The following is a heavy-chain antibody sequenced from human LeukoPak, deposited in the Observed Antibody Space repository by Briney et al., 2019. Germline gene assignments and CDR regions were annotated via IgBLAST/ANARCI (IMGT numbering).Heavy chain of an antibody. CDR3: ARFYGDFWSGYHHLDY. V-gene: IGHV3-23*01. CDR2: ISGGGGST. D-gene: IGHD3-3*01. Sequence: GGSLRLSCAASGFTFSSYAMSWVRQAPGKGLEWVSGISGGGGSTYYTDSVKGRFTISRDNSKKTLYLQMNSLRAEDTAVYYCARFYGDFWSGYHHLDYWGQGTLVTVSS. CDR1: GFTFSSYA. J-gene: IGHJ4*02.